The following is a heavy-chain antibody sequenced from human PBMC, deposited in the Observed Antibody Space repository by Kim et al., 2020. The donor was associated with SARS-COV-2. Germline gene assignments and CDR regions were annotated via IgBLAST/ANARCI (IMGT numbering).Heavy chain of an antibody. J-gene: IGHJ6*02. CDR3: ATPSSGATYYYGMDV. D-gene: IGHD1-26*01. CDR2: ISSSSSYI. Sequence: GGSLRLSCAASGFTFSSYSMNWVRQAPGKGLEWVSSISSSSSYIYYADSVKGRFTISRDNAKNSLYLQMNSLRAEDTAVYYCATPSSGATYYYGMDVWGQGTTVTVSS. V-gene: IGHV3-21*01. CDR1: GFTFSSYS.